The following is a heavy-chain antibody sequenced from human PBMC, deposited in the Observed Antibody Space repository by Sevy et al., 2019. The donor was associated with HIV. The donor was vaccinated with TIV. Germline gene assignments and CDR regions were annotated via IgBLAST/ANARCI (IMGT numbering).Heavy chain of an antibody. CDR3: ARGAPGSGGYYPLDY. CDR2: IIPMFGTA. CDR1: GGTFSSYA. V-gene: IGHV1-69*13. J-gene: IGHJ4*02. Sequence: ASVKVSCKASGGTFSSYAISWVRQAPGQGLEWMGGIIPMFGTANYAQKFQGRVTITADESTSTAYMELSSLRSEDTAVYYCARGAPGSGGYYPLDYWGQGTLVTVSS. D-gene: IGHD3-10*01.